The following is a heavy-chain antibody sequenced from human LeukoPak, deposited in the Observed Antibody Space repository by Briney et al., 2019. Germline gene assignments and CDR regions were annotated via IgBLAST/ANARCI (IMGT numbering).Heavy chain of an antibody. D-gene: IGHD4-17*01. CDR2: IYSGGST. V-gene: IGHV3-53*01. Sequence: PGESLRLSCAASGFTVSSNYMSWVRQAPGKGLEWVSVIYSGGSTYYADSVKGRFTISRDNSKNTLYLQMNSLRAEDTAVYYCARVGYGDYYYYYGMDVWGQGTTVTVSS. J-gene: IGHJ6*02. CDR1: GFTVSSNY. CDR3: ARVGYGDYYYYYGMDV.